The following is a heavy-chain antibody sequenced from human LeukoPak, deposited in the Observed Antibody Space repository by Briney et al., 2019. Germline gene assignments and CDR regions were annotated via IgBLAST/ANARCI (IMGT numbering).Heavy chain of an antibody. CDR3: ATQSGIAAAGTGDY. CDR2: IIPVFGTA. CDR1: GGTFSSYG. D-gene: IGHD6-13*01. J-gene: IGHJ4*02. Sequence: SLKVSSKASGGTFSSYGISCVRQAPGQGLGWMGGIIPVFGTANYAQKFQGRVTITTDDSSSTAYMELSSLRSEDTAVYYCATQSGIAAAGTGDYWGQGTLVTVSS. V-gene: IGHV1-69*05.